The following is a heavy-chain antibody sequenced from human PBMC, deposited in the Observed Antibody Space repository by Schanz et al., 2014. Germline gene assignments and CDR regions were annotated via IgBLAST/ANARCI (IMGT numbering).Heavy chain of an antibody. CDR3: ARAEINSGYARYYYGMDV. CDR2: IYYSGST. D-gene: IGHD5-12*01. J-gene: IGHJ6*02. V-gene: IGHV4-61*01. Sequence: QVQLQESGPGLVKPSETLSLTCTVSGGSISSSSFYWSWIRQPPGKGLEWIGYIYYSGSTNYNPSLKSRVTISVDTSKNQFSLKLSSVTAADTAVYYCARAEINSGYARYYYGMDVWGQGTTVTVSS. CDR1: GGSISSSSFY.